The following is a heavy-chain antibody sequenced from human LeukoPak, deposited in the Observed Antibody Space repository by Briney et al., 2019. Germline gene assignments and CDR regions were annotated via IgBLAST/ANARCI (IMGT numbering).Heavy chain of an antibody. Sequence: PSETLSLTCTVSGGSISSYYWSWIRQPPGKGLEWIGYIYYSGSTNYNPSLKSRVTISVDTSKNQFSLKLSSVTAADTAVYYCARQGDYDILTGYPADHFDYWGQGTLVTVSS. CDR1: GGSISSYY. J-gene: IGHJ4*02. D-gene: IGHD3-9*01. V-gene: IGHV4-59*08. CDR3: ARQGDYDILTGYPADHFDY. CDR2: IYYSGST.